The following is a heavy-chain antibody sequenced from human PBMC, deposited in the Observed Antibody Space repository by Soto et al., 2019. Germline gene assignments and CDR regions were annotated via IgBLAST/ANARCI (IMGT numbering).Heavy chain of an antibody. CDR2: INHSGST. CDR3: ASGNGMVRGVGRGWFDP. CDR1: GGSFSGYY. V-gene: IGHV4-34*01. D-gene: IGHD3-10*01. Sequence: QVQLQQWGAGLLKPSETLSLTCAVYGGSFSGYYWSWIRQPPGKGLEWIGEINHSGSTNYNPSLKSRVTISVDTSKNQFPLTLSSVTAADTAVYYCASGNGMVRGVGRGWFDPWGQGTLVTVSS. J-gene: IGHJ5*02.